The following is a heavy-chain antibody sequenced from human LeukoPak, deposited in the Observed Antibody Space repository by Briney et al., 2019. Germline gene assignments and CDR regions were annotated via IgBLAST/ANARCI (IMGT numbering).Heavy chain of an antibody. V-gene: IGHV1-69*04. CDR2: IIPILGIA. Sequence: SVKVSCKASGGTFSSYAISWVRQAPGQGLEWMGRIIPILGIANYAQKFQGRVTITADKSTSTAYMELSSLRSEDTAVCYCAKDHSGTLQGWFDYWGQGTLVTVSS. J-gene: IGHJ4*02. D-gene: IGHD1-26*01. CDR1: GGTFSSYA. CDR3: AKDHSGTLQGWFDY.